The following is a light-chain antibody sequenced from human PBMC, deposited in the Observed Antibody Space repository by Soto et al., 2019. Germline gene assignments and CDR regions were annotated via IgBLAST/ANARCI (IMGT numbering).Light chain of an antibody. CDR3: SSYTTGGSYV. CDR1: SRDVDGYNS. V-gene: IGLV2-14*01. Sequence: QSALTQPASVSGSPGLSIAISCTGTSRDVDGYNSVSWYQQQPGKVPKLMIYDVSNRPSGVSNRFSGSKSGNTASLTISGLQAEDEGDYYCSSYTTGGSYVFGTGTQLTVL. CDR2: DVS. J-gene: IGLJ1*01.